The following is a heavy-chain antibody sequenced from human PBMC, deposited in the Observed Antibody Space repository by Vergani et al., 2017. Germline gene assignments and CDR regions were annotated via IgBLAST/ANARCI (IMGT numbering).Heavy chain of an antibody. J-gene: IGHJ3*02. Sequence: QLQLQESGPGLVKPSETLSLTCTVSGGSISSSSYYWGWIRQPPGKGLEWIGSIYYSGSTYYNPSLKSRVTISVDTSKNQFSLKLISVTAADTAVYYCASPEYNWNDDEGLDIWGQGTMVTVSS. CDR3: ASPEYNWNDDEGLDI. CDR1: GGSISSSSYY. D-gene: IGHD1-1*01. V-gene: IGHV4-39*01. CDR2: IYYSGST.